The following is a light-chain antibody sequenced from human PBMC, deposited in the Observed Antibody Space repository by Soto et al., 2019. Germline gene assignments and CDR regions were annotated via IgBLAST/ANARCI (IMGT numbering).Light chain of an antibody. CDR1: QSVSTN. Sequence: EKVMTQSPATLSVSPGERATGSCGASQSVSTNLAWYQQKPGQAPRLLXYGASTRATGVPARFSGSGSGTEFTLTISSLQSEDFAVYYCQQYNNWPPWTFGQGTKVDI. V-gene: IGKV3D-15*01. CDR2: GAS. J-gene: IGKJ1*01. CDR3: QQYNNWPPWT.